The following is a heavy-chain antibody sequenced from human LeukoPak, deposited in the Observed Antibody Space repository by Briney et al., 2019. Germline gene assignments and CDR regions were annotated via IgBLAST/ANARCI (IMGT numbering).Heavy chain of an antibody. CDR2: IKSRADGGTT. CDR3: YYYYDSSGYQTLLDY. D-gene: IGHD3-22*01. V-gene: IGHV3-15*01. CDR1: GGTFSSYA. Sequence: SCKASGGTFSSYAISWVRQAPGMGLEWVGRIKSRADGGTTDYAAPVKGRFTISRNDSKNMLYLQMNSLKTEDTAMYYCYYYYDSSGYQTLLDYWGQGTLVTVSS. J-gene: IGHJ4*02.